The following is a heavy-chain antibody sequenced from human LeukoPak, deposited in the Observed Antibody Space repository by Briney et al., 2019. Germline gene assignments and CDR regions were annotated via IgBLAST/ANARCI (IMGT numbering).Heavy chain of an antibody. D-gene: IGHD6-19*01. V-gene: IGHV3-11*04. Sequence: GGSLRLSCAASGFSFSNAWMSWVRQAPGKGLEWVSYISTTGSSIYYADSVKGRFTISRDNVKNLLYLQMNSLRAEDTAVYYCARVQRGIAVALDYWGQGTLATVSS. J-gene: IGHJ4*02. CDR3: ARVQRGIAVALDY. CDR1: GFSFSNAW. CDR2: ISTTGSSI.